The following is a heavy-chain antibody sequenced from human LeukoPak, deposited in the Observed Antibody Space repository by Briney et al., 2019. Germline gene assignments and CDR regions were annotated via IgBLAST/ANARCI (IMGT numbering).Heavy chain of an antibody. CDR2: ISYDGSKK. CDR3: AKDEVVPGYYYTDV. J-gene: IGHJ6*03. CDR1: GFTFNSYT. V-gene: IGHV3-30*14. Sequence: GGSLRLSCAASGFTFNSYTIHWVRQAPGKGLEWVAVISYDGSKKNYADSVKGRVTISRDNSKNTMYLQMNSLNAEDTAVYYCAKDEVVPGYYYTDVWGRGTTVTVSS. D-gene: IGHD2-2*01.